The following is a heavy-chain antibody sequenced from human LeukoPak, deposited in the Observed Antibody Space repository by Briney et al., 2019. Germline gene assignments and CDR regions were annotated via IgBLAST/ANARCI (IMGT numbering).Heavy chain of an antibody. CDR3: ARDQWSSEDY. CDR1: GYTFPCYY. V-gene: IGHV1-2*02. Sequence: ASVQVSCKASGYTFPCYYMHWVRPAPGQGLEWMGWINPNSGGTNYAQKFQGRVTMTRDTSISTAYMELSRLRSDDTAVYYCARDQWSSEDYWDQGTLVTVSS. J-gene: IGHJ4*02. CDR2: INPNSGGT. D-gene: IGHD2-8*01.